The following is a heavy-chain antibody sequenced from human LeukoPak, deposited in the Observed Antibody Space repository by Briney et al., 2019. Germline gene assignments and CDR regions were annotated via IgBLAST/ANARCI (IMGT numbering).Heavy chain of an antibody. CDR2: INSDGSST. CDR3: ARVWGSNAFDI. Sequence: GGSLRLSCAASGFTFSHYWMQWVRQAPGKGLVWVSRINSDGSSTTYADSVKGRFTISRDNAKNTLYLQMNSLRAEDTAEYYCARVWGSNAFDIWGQGTMVTVSS. CDR1: GFTFSHYW. V-gene: IGHV3-74*01. D-gene: IGHD3-16*01. J-gene: IGHJ3*02.